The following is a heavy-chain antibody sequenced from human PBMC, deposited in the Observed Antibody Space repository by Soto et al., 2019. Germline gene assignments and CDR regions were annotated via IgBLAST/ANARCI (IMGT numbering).Heavy chain of an antibody. CDR3: ARGNYGDYHD. D-gene: IGHD4-17*01. J-gene: IGHJ4*02. V-gene: IGHV1-2*02. CDR1: GYTFTGYY. Sequence: ASVKVSCKASGYTFTGYYMHWVRQAPGQGLEWMGWINPNSGGTNYAQKFQGRVTMTRNTSISTAYMELSSLRSEDTAVYYCARGNYGDYHDWGQGTLVTVSS. CDR2: INPNSGGT.